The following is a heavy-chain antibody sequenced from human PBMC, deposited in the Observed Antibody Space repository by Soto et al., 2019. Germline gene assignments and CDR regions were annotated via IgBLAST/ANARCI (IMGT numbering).Heavy chain of an antibody. V-gene: IGHV3-30-3*01. CDR2: ISYDGSNK. CDR1: GFTFSSYA. Sequence: TGGSLRLSCAASGFTFSSYAMHWVRQAPGKGLEWVAVISYDGSNKYYADSVKGRFTISRDNSKNTLYLQMNSLRAEDTAVYYCARVPHYYWQFHYYYGMDVWGQGTTVTVSS. CDR3: ARVPHYYWQFHYYYGMDV. J-gene: IGHJ6*02. D-gene: IGHD3-22*01.